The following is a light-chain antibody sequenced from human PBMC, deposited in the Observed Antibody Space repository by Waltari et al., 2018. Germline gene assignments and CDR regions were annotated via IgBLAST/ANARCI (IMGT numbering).Light chain of an antibody. CDR1: SSAVGSYNL. CDR2: EGS. CDR3: CSYAGSSTLYV. V-gene: IGLV2-23*01. J-gene: IGLJ1*01. Sequence: QSALTQPASVSGSPGPSITISCTGTSSAVGSYNLFSWYQQYPGKAPKLMIYEGSKRPSGVSNRFSGSKSGNTASLTISGLQAEDEADYYCCSYAGSSTLYVFGTGTKVTVL.